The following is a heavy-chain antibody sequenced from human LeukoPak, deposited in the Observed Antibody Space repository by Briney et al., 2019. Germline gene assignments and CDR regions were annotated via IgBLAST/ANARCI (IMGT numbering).Heavy chain of an antibody. Sequence: SETLSLTCAVYGGSFSGYYWSWIRQPAGKGLEWIGRIYTSGSTNYNPSLKSRVTMSVDTSKNQFSLKLSSVTAADTAVYYCARDRYYYDSTGYFDYWGQGTLVTVSS. J-gene: IGHJ4*02. CDR3: ARDRYYYDSTGYFDY. CDR1: GGSFSGYY. V-gene: IGHV4-4*07. CDR2: IYTSGST. D-gene: IGHD3-22*01.